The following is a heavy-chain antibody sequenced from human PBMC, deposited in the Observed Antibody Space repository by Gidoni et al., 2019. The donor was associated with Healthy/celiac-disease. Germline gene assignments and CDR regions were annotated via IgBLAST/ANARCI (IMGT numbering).Heavy chain of an antibody. Sequence: EVQLVESGGGLVQPGGSLKLSCAASGFTFRGSAMHWVRQASGKGLEWVGRIRSKANSYATAYAASVKGRFTISRDDSKNTAYLQMNSLKTEDTAVYYCTRQGFGELINWISWFDPWGQGTLVTVSS. V-gene: IGHV3-73*02. CDR2: IRSKANSYAT. CDR3: TRQGFGELINWISWFDP. J-gene: IGHJ5*02. D-gene: IGHD3-10*01. CDR1: GFTFRGSA.